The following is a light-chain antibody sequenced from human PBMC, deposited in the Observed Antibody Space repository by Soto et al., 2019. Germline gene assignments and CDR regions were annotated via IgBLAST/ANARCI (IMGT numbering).Light chain of an antibody. J-gene: IGKJ4*01. Sequence: EIVLTQSPGTLSLSPGERATLYCRASQSVSSNYLAWYQQKPGQAPRLLIYGASSRATGIPDRFSGSGSGTDFTLTISRLEPEDFVVYYCQQYGSSPPLTFGGGTKVDIK. CDR3: QQYGSSPPLT. V-gene: IGKV3-20*01. CDR2: GAS. CDR1: QSVSSNY.